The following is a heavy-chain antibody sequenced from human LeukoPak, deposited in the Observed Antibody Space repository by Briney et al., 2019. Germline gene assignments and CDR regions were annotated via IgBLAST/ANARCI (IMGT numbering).Heavy chain of an antibody. J-gene: IGHJ5*02. Sequence: GGSLRLSCAASGFTFSSYEMNWVRQAPGKGLEWVSAISGSGGSTYYADSVKGRFTISRDNSKNTLYLQMNSLRAEDTAVYYCARGVSYYYGSGSYYLWFDPWGQGTLVTVSS. D-gene: IGHD3-10*01. V-gene: IGHV3-23*01. CDR3: ARGVSYYYGSGSYYLWFDP. CDR2: ISGSGGST. CDR1: GFTFSSYE.